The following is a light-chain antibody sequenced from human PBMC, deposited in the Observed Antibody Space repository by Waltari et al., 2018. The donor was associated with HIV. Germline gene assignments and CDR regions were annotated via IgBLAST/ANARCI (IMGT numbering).Light chain of an antibody. J-gene: IGKJ1*01. V-gene: IGKV3-15*01. CDR1: QSVASN. CDR3: QQFDIWPWT. Sequence: VMTQSPATLSVSPGEGATLSCRASQSVASNLAWYQQRPGQAPRLLIYGASTRATDIPARFSGSGSGTEFTLTINSLQSEDSALYYCQQFDIWPWTFGQGTKVEIK. CDR2: GAS.